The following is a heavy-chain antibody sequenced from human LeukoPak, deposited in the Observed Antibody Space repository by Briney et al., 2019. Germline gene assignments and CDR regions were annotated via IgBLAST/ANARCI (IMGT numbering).Heavy chain of an antibody. CDR2: IKQDGSEK. CDR1: GFTFSSYW. V-gene: IGHV3-7*01. Sequence: GGSLRLSCAASGFTFSSYWMSWVRQAPGKGLEWAANIKQDGSEKYYVDSVKGRFTISRDNAKNSLYLQMNSLRAEDTAVYYCARDKIVGATYFDYWGQGTLVTVSS. D-gene: IGHD1-26*01. J-gene: IGHJ4*02. CDR3: ARDKIVGATYFDY.